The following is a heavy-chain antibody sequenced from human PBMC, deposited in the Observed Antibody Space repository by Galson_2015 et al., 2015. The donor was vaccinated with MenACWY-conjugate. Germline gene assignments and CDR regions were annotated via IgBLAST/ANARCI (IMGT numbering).Heavy chain of an antibody. Sequence: SLRLSCAASGITFSRCGMNWVRQAPGKGLEWISYISPGGGTTYYADSAKGRFTISRDDAENSLFLQLSSLRDEDTAAYYCSWGRNPTVNSMFLDYWGRGTQVIVSS. CDR2: ISPGGGTT. CDR3: SWGRNPTVNSMFLDY. D-gene: IGHD3-10*02. V-gene: IGHV3-48*02. J-gene: IGHJ4*02. CDR1: GITFSRCG.